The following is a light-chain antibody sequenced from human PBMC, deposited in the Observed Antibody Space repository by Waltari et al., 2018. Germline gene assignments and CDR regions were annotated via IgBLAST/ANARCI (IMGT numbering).Light chain of an antibody. CDR3: LLFYNGPRV. CDR1: TGPVTRGHY. V-gene: IGLV7-46*01. CDR2: DTS. Sequence: QAVVTQEPSLTVSPGGTVTLTCAPSTGPVTRGHYPYWFQQKPGQAPRTLIYDTSNTHSWTPARFTGSLFGGKAALTLSGAQPEDEAEYYCLLFYNGPRVFGGGTKLTVL. J-gene: IGLJ3*02.